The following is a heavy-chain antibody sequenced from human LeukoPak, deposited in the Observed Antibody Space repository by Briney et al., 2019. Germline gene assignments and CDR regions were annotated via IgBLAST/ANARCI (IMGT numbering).Heavy chain of an antibody. CDR2: IYYSGST. J-gene: IGHJ4*02. CDR1: GGSISSYY. CDR3: ARANRIAAAGAYYFDY. V-gene: IGHV4-39*07. Sequence: SETLSLTCTVSGGSISSYYWGWIRQPPGKGLEWIGSIYYSGSTYYNPSLKSRVTISVDTSKNQFSLKLSSVTAADTAVYYCARANRIAAAGAYYFDYWGQGTLVTVSS. D-gene: IGHD6-13*01.